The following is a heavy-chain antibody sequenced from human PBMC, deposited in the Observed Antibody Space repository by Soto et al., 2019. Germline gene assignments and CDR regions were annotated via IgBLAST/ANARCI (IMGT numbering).Heavy chain of an antibody. CDR3: AKIAVAGTGYYYYYMDV. CDR2: ISGSGGST. CDR1: GFTFSSYA. D-gene: IGHD6-19*01. Sequence: EVQLLESGGGLVQPGGSLSLSCAASGFTFSSYAMSWVRQAPGKGLEWVSAISGSGGSTYYADSVKGRFTISRDNSKNTLYLQMKSLSAEDTSVYYCAKIAVAGTGYYYYYMDVCGKGTTVTVSS. J-gene: IGHJ6*03. V-gene: IGHV3-23*01.